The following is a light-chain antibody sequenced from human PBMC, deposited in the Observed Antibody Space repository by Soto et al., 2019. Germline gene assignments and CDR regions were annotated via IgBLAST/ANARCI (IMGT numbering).Light chain of an antibody. CDR1: QSVRSN. CDR3: QQYNSWPLT. J-gene: IGKJ4*01. CDR2: GAS. Sequence: EIVMTRSPATLSVSPVEIVTLFFMASQSVRSNSAWYQQKPGQAPRLLFYGASTRATGIPARFSGSGYGTEFTLTISSLQSEDFAVYYCQQYNSWPLTFGGGTKVDI. V-gene: IGKV3-15*01.